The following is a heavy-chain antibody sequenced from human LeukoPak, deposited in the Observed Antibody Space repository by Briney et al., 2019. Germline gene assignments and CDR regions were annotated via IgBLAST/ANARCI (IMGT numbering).Heavy chain of an antibody. CDR3: ATLYCSSTSCYGYYFDY. D-gene: IGHD2-2*01. J-gene: IGHJ4*02. V-gene: IGHV1-8*01. CDR2: MNPNSGNT. CDR1: GYTFTSYD. Sequence: GASVKVSCKASGYTFTSYDINWVRQATGQGLEWMGWMNPNSGNTGYAQKFQGKVTMTEDTSTDTAYMELSSLRSEDTAVYYCATLYCSSTSCYGYYFDYWGQGTLVTVSS.